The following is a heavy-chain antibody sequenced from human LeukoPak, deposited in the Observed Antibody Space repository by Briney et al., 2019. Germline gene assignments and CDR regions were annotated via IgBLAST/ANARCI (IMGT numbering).Heavy chain of an antibody. CDR1: GYTFTGYY. Sequence: ASVKVSCKASGYTFTGYYMQWVRQAPGQGLEWMGWINPNSGGTNYAQKFQGRVTMTRDTSISTAYMELSRLRSDDTAVYYCARLPMIVVVRSYWGQGTLVTVSS. D-gene: IGHD3-22*01. J-gene: IGHJ4*02. V-gene: IGHV1-2*02. CDR2: INPNSGGT. CDR3: ARLPMIVVVRSY.